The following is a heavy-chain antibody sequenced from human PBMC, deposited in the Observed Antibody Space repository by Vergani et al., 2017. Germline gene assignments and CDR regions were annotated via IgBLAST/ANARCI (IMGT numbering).Heavy chain of an antibody. Sequence: EVQLVESGGGLVQPGGSLRLSCAASGFTFSSYWMHWVRQAPGKGLVWVSRINSDGSSTDYADSVRGRFTISRDNAKNTLYLQMNSLRAEDTAVYYCARARYGDYRWFDPWGQGTLVTVSS. J-gene: IGHJ5*02. V-gene: IGHV3-74*01. CDR2: INSDGSST. CDR1: GFTFSSYW. CDR3: ARARYGDYRWFDP. D-gene: IGHD4-17*01.